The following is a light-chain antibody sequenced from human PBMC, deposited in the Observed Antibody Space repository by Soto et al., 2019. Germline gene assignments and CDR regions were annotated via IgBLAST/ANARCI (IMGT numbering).Light chain of an antibody. Sequence: EIVLTQSPGTLSLSPGERATLSCRASESVSTSYFAWYQQKRGQAPRLLIYAASNRATGIPHRFTGTGSGTDFTLTINRLEPEDCGVYYCQQYGRSPWTFGQGTRVDI. V-gene: IGKV3-20*01. CDR2: AAS. J-gene: IGKJ1*01. CDR1: ESVSTSY. CDR3: QQYGRSPWT.